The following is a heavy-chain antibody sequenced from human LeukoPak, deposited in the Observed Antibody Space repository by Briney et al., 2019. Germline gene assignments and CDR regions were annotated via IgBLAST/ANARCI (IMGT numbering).Heavy chain of an antibody. V-gene: IGHV3-23*01. CDR2: ISGSGYNT. D-gene: IGHD3-10*01. CDR1: GLTFNDYA. J-gene: IGHJ3*01. CDR3: ATRGA. Sequence: PGGSLRLSCAAFGLTFNDYAMSWVRQTPGKGLEWVSAISGSGYNTYYADSVKGRFTISRDNSKNTLYLQMNSPRAEDTAVYYCATRGAWGQGTMVTVSS.